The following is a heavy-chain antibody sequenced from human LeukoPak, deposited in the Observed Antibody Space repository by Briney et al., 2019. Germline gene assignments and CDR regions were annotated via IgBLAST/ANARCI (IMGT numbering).Heavy chain of an antibody. CDR2: MYYSGST. CDR3: ARRYCSGGTCYYFDY. J-gene: IGHJ4*02. D-gene: IGHD2-15*01. CDR1: GGSISSSNYC. Sequence: SETLSLTCTVSGGSISSSNYCWGWVRQPPGKGLEWIVTMYYSGSTFYNPSPKSRVMISVDTSKSQFSLRLSSVTAADTAVYYCARRYCSGGTCYYFDYWGQGTLVTVSS. V-gene: IGHV4-39*01.